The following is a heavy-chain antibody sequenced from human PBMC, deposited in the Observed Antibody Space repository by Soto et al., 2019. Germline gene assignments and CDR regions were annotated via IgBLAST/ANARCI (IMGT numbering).Heavy chain of an antibody. CDR2: INHSGST. D-gene: IGHD3-22*01. CDR1: GGSFSGYY. V-gene: IGHV4-34*01. CDR3: ARWRAGDSSGYYPYYHYYGMDV. Sequence: SETLSLTCAVYGGSFSGYYWSWIRQPPGKGLEWIGEINHSGSTNYNPSLKSRVTISVDTSKNQFSLKLSSVTAADTAVYYCARWRAGDSSGYYPYYHYYGMDVWGQGTTVTV. J-gene: IGHJ6*02.